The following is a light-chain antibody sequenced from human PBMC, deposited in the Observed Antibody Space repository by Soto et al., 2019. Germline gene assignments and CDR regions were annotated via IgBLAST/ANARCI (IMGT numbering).Light chain of an antibody. V-gene: IGKV1-9*01. CDR2: SAS. CDR1: QGMSTY. J-gene: IGKJ4*01. Sequence: DIQLTQSPSFLSASVGDTVTITCRASQGMSTYLAWYQQKPGKVPKLLIRSASTLQSGVPPRFSGGGSGTEFTLTISTLQPDDCGIYYCQQLNGYQLAFGGGTNVEI. CDR3: QQLNGYQLA.